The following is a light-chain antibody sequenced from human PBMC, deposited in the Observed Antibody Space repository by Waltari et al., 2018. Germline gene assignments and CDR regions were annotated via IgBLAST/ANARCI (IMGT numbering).Light chain of an antibody. CDR1: QSVFNY. CDR2: DTS. J-gene: IGKJ4*01. Sequence: VLTQSPATLSLSAGERATLSCRASQSVFNYLAWYQQKPGQAPRLLIYDTSKSATGIPARFSGSGSGTDFTLTISNLEAEDFALYYCQQGSILPLTFGGGTKVEIK. CDR3: QQGSILPLT. V-gene: IGKV3-11*01.